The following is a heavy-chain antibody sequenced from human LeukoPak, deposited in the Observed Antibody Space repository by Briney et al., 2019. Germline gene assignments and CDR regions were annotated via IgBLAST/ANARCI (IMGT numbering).Heavy chain of an antibody. D-gene: IGHD4-23*01. CDR3: ANLLRWEPY. CDR1: GFTFSSYG. V-gene: IGHV3-30*18. CDR2: ISYDGSNK. J-gene: IGHJ4*02. Sequence: GGSLRLSCAASGFTFSSYGMHWVRQAPGKGLEWVAVISYDGSNKYYADSVKGRFTISRDNSKNTLYLQMNSLRAENTAVYYCANLLRWEPYWGQGTLVTVSS.